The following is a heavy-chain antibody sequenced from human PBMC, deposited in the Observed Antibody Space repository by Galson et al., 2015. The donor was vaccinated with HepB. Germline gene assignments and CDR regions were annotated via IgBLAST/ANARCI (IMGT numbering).Heavy chain of an antibody. V-gene: IGHV3-66*01. CDR1: GFTVSSNY. Sequence: SLRLSCAASGFTVSSNYMSWVRQAPGKGLEWVSVIYSGGSTYYADSVKGRFTISRDNSKNTLYLQMNSLRAEDTAVYYCARFTTYSSSWYYYDAFDIWGQGTMVTVSS. CDR2: IYSGGST. J-gene: IGHJ3*02. D-gene: IGHD6-13*01. CDR3: ARFTTYSSSWYYYDAFDI.